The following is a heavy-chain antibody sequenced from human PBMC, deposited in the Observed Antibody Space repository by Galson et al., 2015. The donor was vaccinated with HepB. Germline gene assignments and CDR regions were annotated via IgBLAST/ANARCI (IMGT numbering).Heavy chain of an antibody. D-gene: IGHD6-6*01. CDR3: ARTRYSSSSIDF. Sequence: PALVKPTQTLTLTCTFSGFSLSTSGMSVSWIRQPPGKALEWLARIDWDDGKYYSTSLRTRLTISKDTSKNQVVLTMTNMDPVDTATYYCARTRYSSSSIDFWGQGTLVTVSS. J-gene: IGHJ4*02. V-gene: IGHV2-70*11. CDR2: IDWDDGK. CDR1: GFSLSTSGMS.